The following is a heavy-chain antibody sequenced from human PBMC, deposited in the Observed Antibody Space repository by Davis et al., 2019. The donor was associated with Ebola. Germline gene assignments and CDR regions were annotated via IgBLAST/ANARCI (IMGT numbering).Heavy chain of an antibody. CDR3: ARGGDYNWFDP. Sequence: AASVKASCKASGGTFSSYAISWVRQAPGQGLDWMGWISPYNGNTNYAQKIQGRVTMTTDTSTSTAYMELRSLRSDDTAVYYCARGGDYNWFDPWGQGTLVTVSS. D-gene: IGHD4-17*01. CDR2: ISPYNGNT. J-gene: IGHJ5*02. V-gene: IGHV1-18*01. CDR1: GGTFSSYA.